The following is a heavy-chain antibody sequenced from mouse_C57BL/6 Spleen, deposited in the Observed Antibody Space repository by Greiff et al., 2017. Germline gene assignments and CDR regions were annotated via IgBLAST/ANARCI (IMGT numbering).Heavy chain of an antibody. CDR2: IDPSDSET. CDR3: ARWISYSNYGAMDY. Sequence: QVQLQQPGAELVRPGSSVKLSCKASGYTFTSYWMPWVKQRPIQGLEWIGNIDPSDSETHYNQKFKDKATLTVDKSSSTAYMQLSSLTSEDSAVYYCARWISYSNYGAMDYWGQGTSVTVSS. D-gene: IGHD2-5*01. V-gene: IGHV1-52*01. J-gene: IGHJ4*01. CDR1: GYTFTSYW.